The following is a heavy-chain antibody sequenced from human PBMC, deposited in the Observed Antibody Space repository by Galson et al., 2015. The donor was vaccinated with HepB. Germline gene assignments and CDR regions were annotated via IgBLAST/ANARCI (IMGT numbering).Heavy chain of an antibody. Sequence: SLRLSCAASGFTFSFYWMHWVRQAPGKGLVWISRINSDRSSTTYADSVKGRFTISRDNAKNTLYLRMNSLRAEDTAVYYCARVAEMAAGDDYYYMDVWGKGTTVTVSS. CDR3: ARVAEMAAGDDYYYMDV. V-gene: IGHV3-74*01. CDR2: INSDRSST. J-gene: IGHJ6*03. D-gene: IGHD5-24*01. CDR1: GFTFSFYW.